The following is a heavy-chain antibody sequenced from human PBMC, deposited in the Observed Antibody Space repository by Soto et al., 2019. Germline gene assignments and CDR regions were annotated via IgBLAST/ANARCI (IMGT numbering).Heavy chain of an antibody. D-gene: IGHD3-3*01. CDR2: IYHSGST. Sequence: SGTLSLTCAVSGGSISSSNWWSWVRQPRGKGLEWIGEIYHSGSTNYNPSLKSRVTISVHKSKNQFSLKLSSVTAADTAVYYCARTRYHDFRSYYNYWGQGTLVTVSS. CDR3: ARTRYHDFRSYYNY. CDR1: GGSISSSNW. V-gene: IGHV4-4*02. J-gene: IGHJ4*02.